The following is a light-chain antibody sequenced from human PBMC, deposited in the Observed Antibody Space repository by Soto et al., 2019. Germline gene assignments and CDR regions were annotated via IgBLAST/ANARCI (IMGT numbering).Light chain of an antibody. Sequence: EIVLTQSPATLSLSPGERATLSCRASQSVGTYFAWYQQKPGQAPRLLIYDSSNRATGIPARFRGSRSGTDFTATIRSLEPEHWAVYDCHQRSDWSSTSGGRTHVQIK. CDR1: QSVGTY. J-gene: IGKJ4*01. V-gene: IGKV3-11*01. CDR2: DSS. CDR3: HQRSDWSST.